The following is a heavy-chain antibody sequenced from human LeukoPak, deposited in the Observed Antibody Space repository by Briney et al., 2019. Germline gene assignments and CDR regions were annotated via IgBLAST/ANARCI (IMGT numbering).Heavy chain of an antibody. D-gene: IGHD2-8*01. Sequence: GGSLRLSCAASGFTFSRYAMSWVRQGPGRGLEWVSTISSSGSSTYYADSVKGRFTISRDNSKNTLYLEMSSLRAEDTAVYYCAKTAVYFGFDPWGQGTLVTVSS. CDR3: AKTAVYFGFDP. J-gene: IGHJ5*02. CDR2: ISSSGSST. CDR1: GFTFSRYA. V-gene: IGHV3-23*01.